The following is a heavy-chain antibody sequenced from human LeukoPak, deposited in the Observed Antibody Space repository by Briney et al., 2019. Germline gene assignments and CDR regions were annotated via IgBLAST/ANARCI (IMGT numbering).Heavy chain of an antibody. CDR2: ISGSGGTT. J-gene: IGHJ4*02. D-gene: IGHD6-19*01. V-gene: IGHV3-23*01. Sequence: GGSLRLPCAASGFTFSSYAMSWVRQAPGKGLEWVSAISGSGGTTYYADSVKGRFTISRGNSKNTLYLQMNSLRAEDTAVYYCAKGTYSSGWLWSQGTLVTVSP. CDR3: AKGTYSSGWL. CDR1: GFTFSSYA.